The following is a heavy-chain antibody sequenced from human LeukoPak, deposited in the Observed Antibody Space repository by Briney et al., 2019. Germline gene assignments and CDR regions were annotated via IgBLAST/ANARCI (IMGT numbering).Heavy chain of an antibody. CDR1: GGSFSGYY. CDR3: ARGDYGYWFDF. V-gene: IGHV4-34*01. J-gene: IGHJ4*02. Sequence: PSETLSLTCAVYGGSFSGYYWSWIRQPPGKGLEWIGTIYYSGSTYYNPSLKSRGSISVDTSKNQFSLKLSSVTAADTAVYYCARGDYGYWFDFWGQGTLVTVSS. D-gene: IGHD2-15*01. CDR2: IYYSGST.